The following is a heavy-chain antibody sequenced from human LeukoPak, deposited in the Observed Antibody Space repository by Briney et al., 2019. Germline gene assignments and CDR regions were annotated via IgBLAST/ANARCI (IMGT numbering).Heavy chain of an antibody. J-gene: IGHJ4*01. CDR1: GDGVSSHIAA. CDR2: TYYRSKWYN. V-gene: IGHV6-1*01. D-gene: IGHD1-26*01. Sequence: SQTLSLTCVISGDGVSSHIAAWNWIRQSPSRGLEWLGRTYYRSKWYNDYAVSVNTRITINLDTSRNQFSLQLNSVTPEDTAVYYCARDQGGFDYWGQGTLVTVSS. CDR3: ARDQGGFDY.